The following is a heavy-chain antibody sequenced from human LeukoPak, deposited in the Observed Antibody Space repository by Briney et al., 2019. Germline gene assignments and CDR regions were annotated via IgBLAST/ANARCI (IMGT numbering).Heavy chain of an antibody. CDR1: GGSISSGGYY. CDR3: ARGSRLTGGFDI. D-gene: IGHD3-9*01. V-gene: IGHV4-31*03. CDR2: IYYSGST. J-gene: IGHJ3*02. Sequence: SQTLSLTCTVSGGSISSGGYYWSWIRQLPGKGLEWIGYIYYSGSTYYNPSLKSRVTISVDTSKNQFSLKLSSVTAADTAVYYCARGSRLTGGFDIWGQGTMVTVSS.